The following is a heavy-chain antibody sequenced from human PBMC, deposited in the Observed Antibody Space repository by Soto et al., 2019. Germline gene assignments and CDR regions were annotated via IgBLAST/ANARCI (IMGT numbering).Heavy chain of an antibody. V-gene: IGHV3-7*01. Sequence: GGSLRLSCAASGFTFSSYWMSWVRQAPGKGLEWVANIKQDGSEKYYVDSVKGRFTISRDNAKNSLYLQMNSLRAEDTAVYYCARDNGFGELYFDYWGQGTLVTVSS. CDR2: IKQDGSEK. CDR1: GFTFSSYW. D-gene: IGHD3-10*01. CDR3: ARDNGFGELYFDY. J-gene: IGHJ4*02.